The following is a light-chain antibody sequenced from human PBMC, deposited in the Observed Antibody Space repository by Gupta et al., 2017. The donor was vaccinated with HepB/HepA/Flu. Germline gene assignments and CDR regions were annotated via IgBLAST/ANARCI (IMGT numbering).Light chain of an antibody. CDR3: QVWDSNTVV. V-gene: IGLV3-9*01. Sequence: XTAXITCGGNNFGRYNGCWYQQKPGQAPVLVIYRDTNRASGIPERFSGSKSGNTTTLVISRAQDGDEADYYCQVWDSNTVVFGGGTKLSVL. CDR2: RDT. CDR1: NFGRYN. J-gene: IGLJ2*01.